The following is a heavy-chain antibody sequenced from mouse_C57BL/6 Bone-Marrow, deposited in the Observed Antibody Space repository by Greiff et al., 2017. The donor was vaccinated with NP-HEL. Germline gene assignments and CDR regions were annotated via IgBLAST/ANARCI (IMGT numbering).Heavy chain of an antibody. V-gene: IGHV1-72*01. Sequence: VQLQQSGAELVKPGASVKLSCKASGYTFTSYWMHWVKQRPGRGLEWIGRIDPNSGGTKYNEKFKSKATLTVDKPSSTAYMQLSSLTSEDSAVYYCAREEELLRYHAMDYWGQGTSVTVSS. D-gene: IGHD1-1*01. CDR2: IDPNSGGT. CDR3: AREEELLRYHAMDY. J-gene: IGHJ4*01. CDR1: GYTFTSYW.